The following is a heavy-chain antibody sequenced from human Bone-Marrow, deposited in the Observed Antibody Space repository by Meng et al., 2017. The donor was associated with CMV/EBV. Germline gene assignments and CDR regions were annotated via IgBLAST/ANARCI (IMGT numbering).Heavy chain of an antibody. J-gene: IGHJ4*02. D-gene: IGHD1-1*01. CDR1: GFTFSSYA. Sequence: GESLKISCAASGFTFSSYAMHWVRQAPGKGLKWVAVISYDGSNKYYADSVKGRFTISRDNSKNTLYLQMNSLRAEDTAVYYCARDPVRWNDDLSFDYWGQGTLVTVSS. CDR2: ISYDGSNK. V-gene: IGHV3-30-3*01. CDR3: ARDPVRWNDDLSFDY.